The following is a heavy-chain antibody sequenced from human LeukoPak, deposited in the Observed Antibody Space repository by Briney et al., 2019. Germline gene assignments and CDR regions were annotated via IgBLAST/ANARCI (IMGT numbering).Heavy chain of an antibody. CDR3: VRDPSTMIEPLGAWFDP. J-gene: IGHJ5*02. Sequence: GASVKVSCKASGYTFTSYGISWVRQAPGQGLEWMGWISAYNGNTNYAQKLQGRVTMTTDTSTSTAYMELRSLRSEDTAVYYCVRDPSTMIEPLGAWFDPWGQGTLVTVSS. CDR1: GYTFTSYG. CDR2: ISAYNGNT. D-gene: IGHD3-22*01. V-gene: IGHV1-18*01.